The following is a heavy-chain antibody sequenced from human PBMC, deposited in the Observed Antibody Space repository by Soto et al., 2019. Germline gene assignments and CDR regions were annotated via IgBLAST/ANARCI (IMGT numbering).Heavy chain of an antibody. J-gene: IGHJ6*03. CDR2: ISGSGGST. D-gene: IGHD3-3*01. CDR3: AKDQPGYRFLEWLDPNMDV. V-gene: IGHV3-23*01. Sequence: PGGSLRLSCAASGFTFSSYAMSWVRQAPGKGLEWVSAISGSGGSTYYADSVKGRFTISRDNSKNTLYLQMNSLRAEDTAVYYCAKDQPGYRFLEWLDPNMDVWGKGTTVTVSS. CDR1: GFTFSSYA.